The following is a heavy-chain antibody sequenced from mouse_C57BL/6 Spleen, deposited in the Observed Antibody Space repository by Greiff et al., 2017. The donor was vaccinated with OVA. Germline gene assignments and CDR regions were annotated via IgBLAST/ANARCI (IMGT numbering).Heavy chain of an antibody. J-gene: IGHJ4*01. D-gene: IGHD3-2*02. V-gene: IGHV1-82*01. CDR3: ARDSSGSYAMDY. CDR1: GYAFSSSW. CDR2: IYPGDGDT. Sequence: VQLQQSGPELVKPGASVKISCKASGYAFSSSWMNWVKQRPGKGLEWIGRIYPGDGDTNYNGQFKGKATLTADKSSSTAYMQLSSLTSEDSAVYFCARDSSGSYAMDYWGQGTSVTVSS.